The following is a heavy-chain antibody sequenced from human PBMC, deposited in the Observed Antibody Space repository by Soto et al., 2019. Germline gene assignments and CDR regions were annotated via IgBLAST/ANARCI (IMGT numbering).Heavy chain of an antibody. J-gene: IGHJ6*02. CDR2: IIPILGIA. V-gene: IGHV1-69*02. CDR3: ARPYCSGGSCDPGDYYYGMDV. D-gene: IGHD2-15*01. CDR1: GGTFSSYT. Sequence: QVQLVQSGAEVKKPGSSVKVSCKASGGTFSSYTISWVRPAPGQGREWMGRIIPILGIANYAQKFQGRVTITADKSTSTAYMELSSLRSEDTAVYYCARPYCSGGSCDPGDYYYGMDVWGQGTTVTVSS.